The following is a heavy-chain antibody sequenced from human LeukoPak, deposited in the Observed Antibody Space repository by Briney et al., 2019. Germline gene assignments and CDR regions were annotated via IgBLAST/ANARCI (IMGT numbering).Heavy chain of an antibody. CDR2: IYSVGTT. J-gene: IGHJ5*02. V-gene: IGHV3-66*02. Sequence: GGSLRLSCEDSGFTVSSNYMSWVRQAPGKGLEWVSVIYSVGTTYYADSVKGRFTISRDTSKNTVFLQMNSLRAEATAVYYWGRLESTEGTLSWGQRTLVTVSS. D-gene: IGHD5/OR15-5a*01. CDR3: GRLESTEGTLS. CDR1: GFTVSSNY.